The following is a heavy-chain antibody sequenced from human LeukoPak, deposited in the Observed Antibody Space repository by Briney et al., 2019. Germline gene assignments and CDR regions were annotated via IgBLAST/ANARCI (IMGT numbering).Heavy chain of an antibody. CDR3: ARDHQGYYGSGSYYNIYFDY. CDR1: GFTFSSYS. CDR2: ISSSSSYI. V-gene: IGHV3-21*01. J-gene: IGHJ4*02. D-gene: IGHD3-10*01. Sequence: GGSLRLSCAASGFTFSSYSMNWVRQAPGKGLEWVSSISSSSSYIYYADSVKGRFTISRDNAKNSLYLQMNSLRAEDTAVYYCARDHQGYYGSGSYYNIYFDYWGQGTLVTVSS.